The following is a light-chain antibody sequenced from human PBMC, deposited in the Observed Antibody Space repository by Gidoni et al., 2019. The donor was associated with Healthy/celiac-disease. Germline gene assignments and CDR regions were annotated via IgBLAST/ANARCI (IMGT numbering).Light chain of an antibody. J-gene: IGKJ5*01. CDR3: QQYGSSPLLT. CDR2: GAS. Sequence: EIVLTQSPGTLSLSPRERATLSCRASQSVSSSYLAWYQQKPGQAPRLLIYGASSRATGTPDRFSGSGSGTDFTLTISRLEPEDFAVYYCQQYGSSPLLTFXXXTRLEIK. V-gene: IGKV3-20*01. CDR1: QSVSSSY.